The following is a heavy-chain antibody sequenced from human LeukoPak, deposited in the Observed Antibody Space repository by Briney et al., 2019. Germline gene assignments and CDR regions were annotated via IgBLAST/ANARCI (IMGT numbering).Heavy chain of an antibody. Sequence: SETLSLTCTVSSGSISSYYWSWIRQPPGKGLEWIGYISYSGSTDYNPSLKSRVTISLDTSKNQFSLRLSSVTAADTAVYYCARETRLHSGSYSNDAFDIWGQGTMVTVSS. CDR1: SGSISSYY. V-gene: IGHV4-59*01. D-gene: IGHD1-26*01. CDR2: ISYSGST. J-gene: IGHJ3*02. CDR3: ARETRLHSGSYSNDAFDI.